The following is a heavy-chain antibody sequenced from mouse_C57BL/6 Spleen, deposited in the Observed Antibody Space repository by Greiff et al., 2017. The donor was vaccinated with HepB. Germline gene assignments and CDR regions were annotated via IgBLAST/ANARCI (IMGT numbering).Heavy chain of an antibody. V-gene: IGHV5-9-1*02. CDR3: TRGYYGNSYAMDY. CDR1: GFTFSSYA. J-gene: IGHJ4*01. CDR2: ISSGGDYI. Sequence: EVMLVESGEGLVKPGGSLKLSCAASGFTFSSYAMSWVRQTPEKRLEWVAYISSGGDYIYYADTVKGRFTISRDNARNTLYLQMSSLKSEDTAMYYCTRGYYGNSYAMDYWGQGTSVTVSS. D-gene: IGHD2-1*01.